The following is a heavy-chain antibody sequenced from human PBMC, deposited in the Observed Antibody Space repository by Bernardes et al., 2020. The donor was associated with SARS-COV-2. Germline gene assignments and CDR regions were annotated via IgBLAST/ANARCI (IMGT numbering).Heavy chain of an antibody. Sequence: SETLSLTCTVSGGSISSSSYYWGWIRQPPGKGLEWIGSIYPSGSTYYNPSLQSLVTESVDTSKNQFSLRLSFVTAADTAVYYCAGSSCGIDCYIGGLRSWDYGMDVWGQGTTVTVSS. CDR1: GGSISSSSYY. D-gene: IGHD2-21*02. V-gene: IGHV4-39*01. CDR3: AGSSCGIDCYIGGLRSWDYGMDV. J-gene: IGHJ6*02. CDR2: IYPSGST.